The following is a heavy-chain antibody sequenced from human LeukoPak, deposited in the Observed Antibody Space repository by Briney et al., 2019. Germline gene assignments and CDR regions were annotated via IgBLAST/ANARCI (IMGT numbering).Heavy chain of an antibody. CDR3: ARTPYYDILTGTED. V-gene: IGHV3-48*04. CDR2: ISSSDSPR. J-gene: IGHJ4*02. Sequence: GGSLRLSCAASGFTFSSYAMSWVRQAPGKGLEWVSYISSSDSPRFYADSVKGRFTISRDNAKKSLFLQMNSLRAEDTAVYCCARTPYYDILTGTEDWGQGTLVTVSS. CDR1: GFTFSSYA. D-gene: IGHD3-9*01.